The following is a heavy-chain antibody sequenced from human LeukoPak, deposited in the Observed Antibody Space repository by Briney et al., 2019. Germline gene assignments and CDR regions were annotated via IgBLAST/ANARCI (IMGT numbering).Heavy chain of an antibody. CDR2: IIPIFGTA. CDR1: GGTFTSYA. D-gene: IGHD2-15*01. Sequence: SVKVSCKASGGTFTSYAISWVRQAPGQGLEWMGGIIPIFGTANYAQKFQGRVTITADESTSTAYMELSSLRSEDTAVYYCATPPYCSGGSCYSAQSWGQGTLVTVSS. CDR3: ATPPYCSGGSCYSAQS. J-gene: IGHJ5*02. V-gene: IGHV1-69*01.